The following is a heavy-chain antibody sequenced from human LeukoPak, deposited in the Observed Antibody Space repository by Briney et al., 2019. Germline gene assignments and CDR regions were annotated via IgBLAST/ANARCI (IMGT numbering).Heavy chain of an antibody. J-gene: IGHJ4*02. D-gene: IGHD6-13*01. Sequence: GGSLRLSCAASGFTFSSYWMSWVRQAPGKGLEWVANIKQDGSEKYYVDFVKGRFTISRDNAKNSLYLQMNSLRAEDTAVYYCARVEGAAAGTGYFDYWGQGTLVTVSS. CDR3: ARVEGAAAGTGYFDY. V-gene: IGHV3-7*01. CDR1: GFTFSSYW. CDR2: IKQDGSEK.